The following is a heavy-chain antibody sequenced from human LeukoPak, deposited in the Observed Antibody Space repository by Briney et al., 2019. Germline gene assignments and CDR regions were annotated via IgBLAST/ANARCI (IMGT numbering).Heavy chain of an antibody. J-gene: IGHJ6*02. V-gene: IGHV3-30*18. CDR2: ISSGETTK. Sequence: GGSLRLSCTASGFFIEKYGLHWVRQPPGKGLEWVAVISSGETTKYYGDSMKGRFTISRDNSKNTLYLQMDSLGPEDTAIYYCAKGGVTDHFYYGMDVWGQGTTVTVSS. CDR1: GFFIEKYG. CDR3: AKGGVTDHFYYGMDV. D-gene: IGHD2-21*02.